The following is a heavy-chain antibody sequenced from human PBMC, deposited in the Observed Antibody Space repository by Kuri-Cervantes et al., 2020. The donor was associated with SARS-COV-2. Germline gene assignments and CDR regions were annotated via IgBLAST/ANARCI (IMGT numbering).Heavy chain of an antibody. D-gene: IGHD2-15*01. Sequence: GGCLRLSCEVSGFLFSASAIHWVRQASGKGLEWVGRVRGKANNYATAYAASVKGRFTISRDDLKNMAYLQMNSLKTEDTAVYYCTRVYCSGGGCQRFFDSWGQGTLVTVSS. J-gene: IGHJ4*02. V-gene: IGHV3-73*01. CDR1: GFLFSASA. CDR3: TRVYCSGGGCQRFFDS. CDR2: VRGKANNYAT.